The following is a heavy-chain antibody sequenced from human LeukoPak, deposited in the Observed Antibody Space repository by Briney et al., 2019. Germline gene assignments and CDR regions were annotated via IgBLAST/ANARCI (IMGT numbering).Heavy chain of an antibody. CDR1: GGSISSSNW. D-gene: IGHD2-15*01. J-gene: IGHJ4*02. CDR3: ARDSGYCSGGSCYPANFDY. Sequence: PSGTLSLTCAVSGGSISSSNWWSWVRQPPGKGLEWIGEIYHSGSTNYNPSLKSRVTISVDKSKNQFSLKLSSVTAADTAVYYCARDSGYCSGGSCYPANFDYWGQGTLVTVSS. CDR2: IYHSGST. V-gene: IGHV4-4*02.